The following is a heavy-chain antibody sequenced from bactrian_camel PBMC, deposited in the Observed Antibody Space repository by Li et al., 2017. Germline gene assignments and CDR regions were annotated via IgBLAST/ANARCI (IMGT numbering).Heavy chain of an antibody. CDR1: ESTYRSIC. CDR3: AAEDQAPWDMGWICNYNS. V-gene: IGHV3S53*01. CDR2: VDSNGVT. J-gene: IGHJ4*01. D-gene: IGHD3*01. Sequence: QLVESGGGSVQAGGSLTLSCTASESTYRSICMAWFRQAPGSQRETVATVDSNGVTKAAGSVKGRFTLSKDNAKNTLYLRMDNLKPEDTALYTCAAEDQAPWDMGWICNYNSWSQGTQVTVS.